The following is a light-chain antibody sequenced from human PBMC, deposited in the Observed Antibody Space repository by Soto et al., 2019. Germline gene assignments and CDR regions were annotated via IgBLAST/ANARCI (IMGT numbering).Light chain of an antibody. J-gene: IGKJ1*01. CDR1: QSISNS. CDR2: AAS. Sequence: DIQMTQSPSSLSASVGDRVTITCRASQSISNSLNWYQQKPGKAPKLLIYAASSLQSGVPSRFSGSGSGTDFTLTISSLQPEDFATYYCQQSYSTPPETFGQGTKVEIK. CDR3: QQSYSTPPET. V-gene: IGKV1-39*01.